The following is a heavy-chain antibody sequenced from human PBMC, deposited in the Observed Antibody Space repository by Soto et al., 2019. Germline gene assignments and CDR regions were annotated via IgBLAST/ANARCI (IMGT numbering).Heavy chain of an antibody. CDR1: GFTFSSYA. CDR3: AKGGFLGPLWGIFDY. D-gene: IGHD7-27*01. J-gene: IGHJ4*02. Sequence: VQLLESGGGLVQPGGSLRLSCAASGFTFSSYAMSWVRQAPGKGLEWVSAISGSGGSTYYADSVKGRFTISRDNSKNTLYLQRNSLRAEDTAVYYCAKGGFLGPLWGIFDYWGQGTLVTVSS. V-gene: IGHV3-23*01. CDR2: ISGSGGST.